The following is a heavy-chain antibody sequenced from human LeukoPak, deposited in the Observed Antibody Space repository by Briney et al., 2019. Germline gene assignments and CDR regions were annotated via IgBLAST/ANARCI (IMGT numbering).Heavy chain of an antibody. Sequence: GGSLRLSCAASGFTFSTYWMSWVRQAPGKGLEWVANIKQDGSEKYYGDYVKGRFTISRDNAKNSLYLQMNSLRAEDTAVYYCARGERHDYYYMDVWGKGTTVTVSS. CDR2: IKQDGSEK. J-gene: IGHJ6*03. CDR1: GFTFSTYW. D-gene: IGHD1-26*01. CDR3: ARGERHDYYYMDV. V-gene: IGHV3-7*01.